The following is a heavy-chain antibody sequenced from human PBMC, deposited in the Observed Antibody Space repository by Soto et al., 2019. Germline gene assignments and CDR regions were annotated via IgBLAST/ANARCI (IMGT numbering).Heavy chain of an antibody. CDR3: ASGPGIAAAGKRDFDY. D-gene: IGHD6-13*01. J-gene: IGHJ4*02. CDR1: GFTFSSYS. CDR2: ISSSSSYI. Sequence: PGGSLRLSCAASGFTFSSYSMNWVRQAPGKGLEWVSSISSSSSYIYYADSVKGRFTISRDNAKNSLYLQMNSLRAEDTAVYYCASGPGIAAAGKRDFDYWGQGTLVTVSS. V-gene: IGHV3-21*01.